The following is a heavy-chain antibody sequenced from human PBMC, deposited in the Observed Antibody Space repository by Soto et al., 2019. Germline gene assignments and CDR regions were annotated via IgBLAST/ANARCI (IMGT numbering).Heavy chain of an antibody. Sequence: EGQLVESGGGLVQPGGSLRLSCAASGFTLSKYWMTWVRQAPGKGLEWVANIQPDGSEKNYVNSVRGRFTISRDNAKNSLYLQMNSLRAEDTAVYYCARYYESSGPSDYFDYWGQGTLVTVSS. CDR1: GFTLSKYW. CDR3: ARYYESSGPSDYFDY. D-gene: IGHD3-22*01. CDR2: IQPDGSEK. V-gene: IGHV3-7*01. J-gene: IGHJ4*02.